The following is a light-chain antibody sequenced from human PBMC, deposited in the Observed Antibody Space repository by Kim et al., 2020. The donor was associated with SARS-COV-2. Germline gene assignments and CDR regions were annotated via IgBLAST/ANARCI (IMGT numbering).Light chain of an antibody. J-gene: IGLJ3*02. CDR3: QSYDSSLSGSV. CDR2: GNN. Sequence: QRVTISCTGSSSNMGPNYDVNWYQQLPGTAPKLLIYGNNNRPSGVPDRFSGSKSGTSASLAITGLQAEDEADYYCQSYDSSLSGSVFGGGTQLTVL. V-gene: IGLV1-40*01. CDR1: SSNMGPNYD.